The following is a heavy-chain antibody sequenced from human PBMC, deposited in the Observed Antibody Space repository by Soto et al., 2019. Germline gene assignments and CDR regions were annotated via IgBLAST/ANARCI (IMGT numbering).Heavy chain of an antibody. CDR3: ATQGLAGHSTRLADFDP. J-gene: IGHJ5*02. Sequence: XATLSLTCTVSGGCISSSSYYWGWIRQPPGKGLEWIGSIYYSGSTYYNPSLKSRVTISVDTSKNQFSLKLSSVTAADTAVYYCATQGLAGHSTRLADFDPWGQGTLVTFSS. V-gene: IGHV4-39*01. CDR2: IYYSGST. CDR1: GGCISSSSYY. D-gene: IGHD6-13*01.